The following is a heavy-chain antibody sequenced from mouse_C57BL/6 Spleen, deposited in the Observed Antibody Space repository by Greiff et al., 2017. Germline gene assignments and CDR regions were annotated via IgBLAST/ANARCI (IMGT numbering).Heavy chain of an antibody. J-gene: IGHJ2*01. Sequence: VKVVESGGGLVKPGGSLKLSCAASGFTFSDYGMPWVRQAPEKGLEWVAYISSGSGTSNYEDTVKGRFTSSRDNAKNNLFLQMTSLKSDDTAMYYCARNYYYYYVDYWGQGTTLTVSS. D-gene: IGHD1-1*01. V-gene: IGHV5-17*01. CDR3: ARNYYYYYVDY. CDR1: GFTFSDYG. CDR2: ISSGSGTS.